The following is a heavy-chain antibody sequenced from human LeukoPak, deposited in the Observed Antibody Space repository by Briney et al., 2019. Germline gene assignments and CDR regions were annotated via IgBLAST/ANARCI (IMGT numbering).Heavy chain of an antibody. D-gene: IGHD6-19*01. CDR2: IYYSGST. Sequence: SETLSLTCTVSGGAISSSSYYWGWICQPPGKGLWWIGSIYYSGSTYYKPSLTSRVSISVDTSKNQFSLKLSSVTAADTAVYYCARGSSSGWYGGWFDPWGQGTLVTVSS. J-gene: IGHJ5*02. CDR3: ARGSSSGWYGGWFDP. CDR1: GGAISSSSYY. V-gene: IGHV4-39*01.